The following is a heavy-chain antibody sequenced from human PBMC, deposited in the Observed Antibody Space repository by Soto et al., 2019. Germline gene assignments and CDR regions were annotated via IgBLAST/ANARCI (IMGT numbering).Heavy chain of an antibody. D-gene: IGHD3-9*01. CDR1: GGSISSGGYY. J-gene: IGHJ6*02. V-gene: IGHV4-31*03. Sequence: SETLSLTCSVSGGSISSGGYYWSWIRQHPGKGLEWIGYIYYSGSTYYNPSLKSRVTISVDTSNNQFSLKLTSVTAADTAVYYCARVRLRYFDHKPVQPQPPYYYYYGMDVWGQGTTVTVSS. CDR2: IYYSGST. CDR3: ARVRLRYFDHKPVQPQPPYYYYYGMDV.